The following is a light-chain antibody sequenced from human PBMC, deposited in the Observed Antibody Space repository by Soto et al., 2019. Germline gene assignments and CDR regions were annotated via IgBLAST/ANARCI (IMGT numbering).Light chain of an antibody. CDR2: KDS. V-gene: IGLV3-25*03. Sequence: SYELTQPPSESMSPGQTARITCSGDALPKQYAYWYQQKPGQAPVLVIYKDSERPSGIPERFSGSSSGTTVTLTISGVQAEDETDYYCQSADSSGTVVFGGGTKLTLL. CDR1: ALPKQY. CDR3: QSADSSGTVV. J-gene: IGLJ2*01.